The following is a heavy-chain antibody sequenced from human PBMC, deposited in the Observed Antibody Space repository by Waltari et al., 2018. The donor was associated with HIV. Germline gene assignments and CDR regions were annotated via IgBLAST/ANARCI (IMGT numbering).Heavy chain of an antibody. J-gene: IGHJ6*02. Sequence: QVLLQESGPGRLKPSETLSLTCGVSGVSIGTGSYSWTWVRQSAGKAMEWIGRVYNSGNTNYSPSLRGRVTISIDTSKNQFSLNLNSVTAADTAVYFCARDHAVVLSSNPRQSVYYYYGMDVWGQGTTVTVSS. D-gene: IGHD3-22*01. CDR2: VYNSGNT. CDR1: GVSIGTGSYS. CDR3: ARDHAVVLSSNPRQSVYYYYGMDV. V-gene: IGHV4-61*02.